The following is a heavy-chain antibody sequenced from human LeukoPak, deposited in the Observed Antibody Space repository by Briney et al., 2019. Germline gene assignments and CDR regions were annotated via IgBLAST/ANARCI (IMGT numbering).Heavy chain of an antibody. CDR3: ARDPPELLHAFDM. J-gene: IGHJ3*02. D-gene: IGHD1-26*01. V-gene: IGHV4-59*01. Sequence: SETLSLTCTVSGGSISSYYWSWIRQPPGKGLEWIGNINYSGSTNYNPSLKSRVTISVDTSKNQISLRLSSVTAADTAVYYCARDPPELLHAFDMWGQGTKVTVSS. CDR1: GGSISSYY. CDR2: INYSGST.